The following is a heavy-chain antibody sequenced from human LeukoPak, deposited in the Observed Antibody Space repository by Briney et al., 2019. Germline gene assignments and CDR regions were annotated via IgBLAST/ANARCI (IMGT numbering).Heavy chain of an antibody. CDR3: ARGPVNPSGRFYFDY. CDR1: GGSISSGTYS. CDR2: IYHSGNT. Sequence: PSQTLSLTCAVSGGSISSGTYSWSWIRQPPGKGRGWIGYIYHSGNTFYNPSLKSRVTISVDRSKNQFSLKLSSVTAADTAVYYCARGPVNPSGRFYFDYWGQGTLVTVSS. D-gene: IGHD1-26*01. V-gene: IGHV4-30-2*01. J-gene: IGHJ4*02.